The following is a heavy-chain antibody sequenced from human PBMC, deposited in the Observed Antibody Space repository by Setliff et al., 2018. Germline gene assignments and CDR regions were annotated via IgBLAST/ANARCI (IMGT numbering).Heavy chain of an antibody. D-gene: IGHD3-16*02. J-gene: IGHJ5*02. CDR3: ARVNPTMITFGGVIVIWFDP. Sequence: ASVKVSCKASGYTFTRYGISWVRQAPGQGLEWMGWVSAYNGNTNYAQKLQGRVTMTTDTSTSTAYMELRSLRSDDTAVYYCARVNPTMITFGGVIVIWFDPWGQGTLVTVSS. CDR1: GYTFTRYG. CDR2: VSAYNGNT. V-gene: IGHV1-18*01.